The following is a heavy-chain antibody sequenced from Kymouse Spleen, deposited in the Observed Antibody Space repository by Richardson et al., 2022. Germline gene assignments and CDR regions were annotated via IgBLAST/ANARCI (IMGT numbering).Heavy chain of an antibody. V-gene: IGHV3-13*01. CDR1: GFTFSSYD. D-gene: IGHD1-26*01. CDR2: IGTAGDT. CDR3: ARGSYRGWFDP. J-gene: IGHJ5*02. Sequence: EVQLVESGGGLVQPGGSLRLSCAASGFTFSSYDMHWVRQATGKGLEWVSAIGTAGDTYYPGSVKGRFTISRENAKNSLYLQMNSLRAGDTAVYYCARGSYRGWFDPWGQGTLVTVSS.